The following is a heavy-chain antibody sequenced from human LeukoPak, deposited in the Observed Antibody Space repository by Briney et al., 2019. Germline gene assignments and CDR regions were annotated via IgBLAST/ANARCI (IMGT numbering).Heavy chain of an antibody. V-gene: IGHV1-2*02. CDR3: ATDHIHWFDP. J-gene: IGHJ5*02. CDR1: GYTFTGYY. Sequence: ASVKVSCKASGYTFTGYYMHWVRQAPGQGLEWMGWINPNSGGTNYAQKFQGRVTMTRDTSISTAYMELSSLRSEDTAVYYCATDHIHWFDPWGQGTLVTVSS. CDR2: INPNSGGT.